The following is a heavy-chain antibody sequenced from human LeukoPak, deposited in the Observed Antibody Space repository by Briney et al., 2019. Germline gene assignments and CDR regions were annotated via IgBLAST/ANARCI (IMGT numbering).Heavy chain of an antibody. V-gene: IGHV4-30-2*01. CDR3: ARSSTSSTWSFDY. CDR1: GGSISSGGYS. Sequence: SETLSLTCAVSGGSISSGGYSWSWIRQPPGTGLEWIGYIYHSGSTYYNPSLKSRVTISVDRSKNQFSLKLSSVTAAGTAVYYCARSSTSSTWSFDYWGQGTLVTVSS. D-gene: IGHD2-2*01. J-gene: IGHJ4*02. CDR2: IYHSGST.